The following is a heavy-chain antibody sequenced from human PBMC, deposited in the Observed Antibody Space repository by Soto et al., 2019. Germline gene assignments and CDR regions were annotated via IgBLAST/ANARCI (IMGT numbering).Heavy chain of an antibody. Sequence: GGSLRLSCAASGFTFSSYAMTWVRQAPGKGLEWVANTKQDGSEKHHADSVKGRFTISRDNAKNSLYLQMNSLRAEDTAVYYCGRNGRETTGPFSWVDPWGQGTLVTVSS. D-gene: IGHD4-17*01. CDR3: GRNGRETTGPFSWVDP. V-gene: IGHV3-7*01. CDR2: TKQDGSEK. J-gene: IGHJ5*02. CDR1: GFTFSSYA.